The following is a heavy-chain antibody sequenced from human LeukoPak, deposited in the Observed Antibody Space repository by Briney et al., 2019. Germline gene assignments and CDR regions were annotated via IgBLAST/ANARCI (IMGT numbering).Heavy chain of an antibody. CDR1: GGSISNYY. CDR2: IYTSGTA. V-gene: IGHV4-4*07. Sequence: SETLSLTCTVSGGSISNYYWSWIRQPAGKGLEWIGRIYTSGTADYNPSLKSRVTMSVDTSKNQFSLKLSSVTAADTAVYYCARLRRFLESDYWGQGTLVTVSS. J-gene: IGHJ4*02. CDR3: ARLRRFLESDY. D-gene: IGHD3-3*01.